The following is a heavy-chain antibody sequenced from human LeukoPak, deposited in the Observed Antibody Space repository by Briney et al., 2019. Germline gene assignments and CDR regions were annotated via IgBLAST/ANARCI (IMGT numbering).Heavy chain of an antibody. Sequence: GGSLRLSCAASGFTFDNYGMSWVRLAPGKGLEWVSGINWNGGSIGYAHSVKGRFTISRDNAKNSLYLQMNSLRAEDTAVYYCVRAQRMTTAAPYEFDYWGQGTLVTVSS. D-gene: IGHD4-11*01. J-gene: IGHJ4*02. CDR3: VRAQRMTTAAPYEFDY. V-gene: IGHV3-20*04. CDR1: GFTFDNYG. CDR2: INWNGGSI.